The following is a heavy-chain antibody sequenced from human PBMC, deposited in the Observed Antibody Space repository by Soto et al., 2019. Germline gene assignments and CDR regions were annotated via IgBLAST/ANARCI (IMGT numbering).Heavy chain of an antibody. V-gene: IGHV4-59*12. CDR1: GGSISSYY. J-gene: IGHJ4*02. D-gene: IGHD4-17*01. CDR2: IYYSGST. Sequence: QVQLQESGPGLVKPSETLSLTCTVSGGSISSYYWSWIRQPPGKGLEWIGYIYYSGSTNYNPSLKSRVTISVDKSKNQFSLKLSSVTAADTAVHCCARRYGPGFDYWGQGTLVTVSS. CDR3: ARRYGPGFDY.